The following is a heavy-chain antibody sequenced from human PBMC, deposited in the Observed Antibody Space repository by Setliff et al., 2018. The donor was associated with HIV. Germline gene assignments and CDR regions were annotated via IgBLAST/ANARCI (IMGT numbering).Heavy chain of an antibody. CDR3: ARVRTSYNFWVGDVFDP. D-gene: IGHD1-1*01. CDR1: GYNFTNYG. V-gene: IGHV7-4-1*02. Sequence: GASVKVSCKASGYNFTNYGINWVRQEPGQGLEWMGWINTNTGYPTYAQAFRGRFVFSLDTSVSTAYLEISSLEAEDTAVYFCARVRTSYNFWVGDVFDPWGQGTLVTVSS. CDR2: INTNTGYP. J-gene: IGHJ5*02.